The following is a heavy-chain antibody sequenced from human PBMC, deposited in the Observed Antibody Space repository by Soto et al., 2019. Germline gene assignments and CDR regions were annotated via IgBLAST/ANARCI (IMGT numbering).Heavy chain of an antibody. J-gene: IGHJ6*02. CDR1: DGSFSGDD. V-gene: IGHV4-34*01. CDR3: ASNGIEIGRPTGFYHYGMDV. Sequence: SKTLSLTLAVHDGSFSGDDWSWVRQPPGKGLEWIGEINHSGSTNYNPSLKSRVTISIDMSKNQFSLKLSSVTSADTAVYYCASNGIEIGRPTGFYHYGMDVWGQGTTVT. CDR2: INHSGST. D-gene: IGHD2-21*01.